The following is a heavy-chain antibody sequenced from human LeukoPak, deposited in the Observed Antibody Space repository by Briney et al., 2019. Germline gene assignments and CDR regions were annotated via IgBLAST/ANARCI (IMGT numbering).Heavy chain of an antibody. CDR1: GYSFTSYW. Sequence: GESLKISCQGSGYSFTSYWIGWVRQMPGKGLEWMGIIYPGDSDTRYSPPFQGQVTISADKSISTAYLQWSSLKASDTAMYYCARLRWFGELASNFDYWGQGTLVTVSS. CDR2: IYPGDSDT. D-gene: IGHD3-10*01. J-gene: IGHJ4*02. CDR3: ARLRWFGELASNFDY. V-gene: IGHV5-51*01.